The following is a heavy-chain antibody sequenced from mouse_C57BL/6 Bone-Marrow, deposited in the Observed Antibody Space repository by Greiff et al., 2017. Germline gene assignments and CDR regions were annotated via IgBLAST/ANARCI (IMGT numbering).Heavy chain of an antibody. V-gene: IGHV1-81*01. CDR1: GYTFTSYG. CDR2: IYPRSGNT. J-gene: IGHJ3*01. D-gene: IGHD2-4*01. Sequence: VQLQQSGAELARPGASVKLSCKASGYTFTSYGISWVKQRTGQGLEWIGEIYPRSGNTYYNEKFKGKATLTADKSSSTAYMELRSLRSEDSAVYIWAYDYDVPVAYWGQGTLVTVSA. CDR3: AYDYDVPVAY.